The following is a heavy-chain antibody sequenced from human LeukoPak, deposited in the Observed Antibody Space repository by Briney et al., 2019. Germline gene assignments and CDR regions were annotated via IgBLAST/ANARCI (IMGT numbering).Heavy chain of an antibody. J-gene: IGHJ3*02. D-gene: IGHD3-10*01. CDR1: GFTFSSYG. CDR2: IRYDGSNK. CDR3: AKSRSGDLDAFDI. V-gene: IGHV3-30*02. Sequence: GGSLRLSCAASGFTFSSYGMHWVRQAPGKGLEWVAFIRYDGSNKYYADSMKGRFTISRDNSKNTLYLQMNSLRAEDTAVYYCAKSRSGDLDAFDIWGQGTMVTVSS.